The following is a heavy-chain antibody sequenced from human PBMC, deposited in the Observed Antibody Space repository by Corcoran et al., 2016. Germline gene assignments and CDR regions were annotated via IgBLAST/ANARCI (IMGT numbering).Heavy chain of an antibody. D-gene: IGHD6-13*01. J-gene: IGHJ5*02. CDR3: ARGVIAAAPRRRRLNWFDP. Sequence: QVQLQQWGAGLLKPSETLSLTCAVYGGSFSGYYWSWIRQPPGKGLEWIGEINHSGSTNYNPSLKSRVTISVDTSKNQFSLKLSSVTAADTAVYYCARGVIAAAPRRRRLNWFDPWGQGTLVTVSS. CDR1: GGSFSGYY. CDR2: INHSGST. V-gene: IGHV4-34*01.